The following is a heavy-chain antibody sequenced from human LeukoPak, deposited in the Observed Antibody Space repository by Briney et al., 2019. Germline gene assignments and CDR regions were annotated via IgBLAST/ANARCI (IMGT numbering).Heavy chain of an antibody. V-gene: IGHV3-11*05. J-gene: IGHJ4*02. CDR1: GFTFSDYY. Sequence: GGSLRLSCAASGFTFSDYYMSWSRQAPGKGLEWVSYISSSSSYTDYADSVKGRFTISRDNAKNSLNLQMNSLRAEDTAVYYCARDSGYSGYSDYWGQGTLVTVSS. CDR2: ISSSSSYT. D-gene: IGHD5-12*01. CDR3: ARDSGYSGYSDY.